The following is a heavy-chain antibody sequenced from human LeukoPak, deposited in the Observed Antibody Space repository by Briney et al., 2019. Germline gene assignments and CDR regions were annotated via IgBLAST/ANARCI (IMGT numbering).Heavy chain of an antibody. CDR3: ARGQMAGY. CDR2: IKPDGSEK. Sequence: GGSLTLSCTASGCPISSCDYSWGCQAPGKGLEWVANIKPDGSEKSYVDSVKGRFTISRDNAKNSLYLQMNSLRAEDTAVYYCARGQMAGYWGQGTLVTVSS. CDR1: GCPISSCD. J-gene: IGHJ4*02. D-gene: IGHD5-24*01. V-gene: IGHV3-7*05.